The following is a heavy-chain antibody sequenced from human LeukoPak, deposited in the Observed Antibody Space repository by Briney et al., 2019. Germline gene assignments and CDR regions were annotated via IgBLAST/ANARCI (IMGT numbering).Heavy chain of an antibody. CDR2: IRYDGSNK. CDR3: AKDGIFYDSSGYYYFDY. Sequence: GGSLRLSCAASGFTFSSYGMHWVRQAPGKGLEWVAFIRYDGSNKYYADSVKGRFTISRDNFKNTLYLRMNSLRAEDTAVYYCAKDGIFYDSSGYYYFDYWGQGTLVTVSS. CDR1: GFTFSSYG. D-gene: IGHD3-22*01. V-gene: IGHV3-30*02. J-gene: IGHJ4*02.